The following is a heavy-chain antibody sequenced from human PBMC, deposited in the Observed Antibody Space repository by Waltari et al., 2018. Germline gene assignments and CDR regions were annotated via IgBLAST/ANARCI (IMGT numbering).Heavy chain of an antibody. V-gene: IGHV3-53*02. CDR3: ARGGTVDSSWYDH. Sequence: EVQLVETGGGLIQPGGSLKLSCAASGFSVTDNYMSWFRQAPGKGLEWVSVMFSGDRTYYADDVKGRFIISRDKSTNTLYLQMNSLTVEDTALYYCARGGTVDSSWYDHWGQGTLVRVSS. D-gene: IGHD4-4*01. J-gene: IGHJ5*02. CDR1: GFSVTDNY. CDR2: MFSGDRT.